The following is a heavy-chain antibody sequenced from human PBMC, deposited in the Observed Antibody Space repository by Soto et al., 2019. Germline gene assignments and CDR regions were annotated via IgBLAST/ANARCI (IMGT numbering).Heavy chain of an antibody. CDR3: ARNINHTTCSLGMGI. Sequence: ASVKVSCKASGYTFTSYAMHWVRQAPGQRLEWMGWINAGNGNTKYSQKFQGRVTITRDTSASTAYMELSSLRSEDTAVYYCARNINHTTCSLGMGIRLNGTTVLVSS. V-gene: IGHV1-3*01. CDR1: GYTFTSYA. D-gene: IGHD3-10*02. J-gene: IGHJ6*04. CDR2: INAGNGNT.